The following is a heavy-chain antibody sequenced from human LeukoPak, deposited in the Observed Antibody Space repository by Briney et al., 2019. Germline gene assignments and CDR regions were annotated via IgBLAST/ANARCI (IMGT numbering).Heavy chain of an antibody. J-gene: IGHJ4*02. CDR3: ARAPTYYYDSSGLHPYFFDY. CDR2: IIPVFATA. CDR1: GGTFSSYV. V-gene: IGHV1-69*13. Sequence: SVKVSCKASGGTFSSYVISWMRQAPGQGLEWMGGIIPVFATANYAQKFQGRVTITADESTSTAYMELTSLRSEDTAVYYCARAPTYYYDSSGLHPYFFDYWGQGTLVTVSS. D-gene: IGHD3-22*01.